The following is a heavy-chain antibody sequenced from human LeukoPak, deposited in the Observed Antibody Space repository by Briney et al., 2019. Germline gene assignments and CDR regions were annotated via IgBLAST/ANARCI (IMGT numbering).Heavy chain of an antibody. D-gene: IGHD2-21*01. J-gene: IGHJ4*02. Sequence: PGGSLRLSCTASGFTFSSSGMNWVRQAPGKGLEWVSFICTNSRTTYYGDSVKGRFTISRDNAKNSLYLQMDSLRAEDTAVYYCAKDFLIDPLWGQGTLVTVSS. V-gene: IGHV3-48*01. CDR2: ICTNSRTT. CDR3: AKDFLIDPL. CDR1: GFTFSSSG.